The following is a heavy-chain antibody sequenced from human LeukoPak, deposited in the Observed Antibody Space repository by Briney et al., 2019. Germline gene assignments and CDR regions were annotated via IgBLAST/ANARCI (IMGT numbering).Heavy chain of an antibody. V-gene: IGHV4-59*01. CDR2: IYYSGST. CDR3: ARSKDYYGSGSYDY. J-gene: IGHJ4*02. Sequence: SETLSLTCTVSGGSISNYYWSWIRQPPGKGLEWIGYIYYSGSTNYNPSLKSRVTISVDTSKNQFSLKLSSVTAADTAVYYCARSKDYYGSGSYDYWGQGTLVTVSS. CDR1: GGSISNYY. D-gene: IGHD3-10*01.